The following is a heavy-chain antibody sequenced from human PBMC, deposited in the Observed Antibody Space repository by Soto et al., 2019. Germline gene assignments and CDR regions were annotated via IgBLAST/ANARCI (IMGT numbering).Heavy chain of an antibody. CDR1: GFTFSSYG. CDR2: ISYDGSNK. V-gene: IGHV3-30*18. Sequence: GGSVRLSCAASGFTFSSYGMHWVRQAPGKGLEWVAVISYDGSNKYYADSVKGRFTISRDNSKNTLYLQMNSLRAEDTAVYYYAKDRYPPLYCSGGSCYNTIAVAGPFDDWGQGTLVTVSS. J-gene: IGHJ4*02. D-gene: IGHD2-15*01. CDR3: AKDRYPPLYCSGGSCYNTIAVAGPFDD.